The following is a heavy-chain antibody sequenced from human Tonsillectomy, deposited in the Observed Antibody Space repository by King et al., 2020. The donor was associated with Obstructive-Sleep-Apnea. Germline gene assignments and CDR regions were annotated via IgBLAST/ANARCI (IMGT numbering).Heavy chain of an antibody. Sequence: VQLMESGGGLVQPGGSLRLSCAASGFTFSSYAMTWVRQAPGKGLEWVSTITGSGGSTYYAASVKGRFTISRDNSKNTLYLQMNSLRAEDTAVYYCAKDLSSWTFDYWGQGTLVTVSS. CDR2: ITGSGGST. D-gene: IGHD2-15*01. V-gene: IGHV3-23*01. J-gene: IGHJ4*02. CDR1: GFTFSSYA. CDR3: AKDLSSWTFDY.